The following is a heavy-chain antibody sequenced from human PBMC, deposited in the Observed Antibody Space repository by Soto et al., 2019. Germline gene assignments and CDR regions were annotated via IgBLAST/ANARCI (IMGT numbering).Heavy chain of an antibody. J-gene: IGHJ5*02. V-gene: IGHV1-8*01. Sequence: QVKLVQSGAEVREPGASVKVSCKASGYSFTNNDVSWVRQATGQVLEWMGWMNPGSGDTGYAQKFQGRVTMTRDISIDTAYMELSSLRSDDTAIYYCARMATFGSLNWFDPWGQGTLVTVSS. CDR2: MNPGSGDT. CDR1: GYSFTNND. D-gene: IGHD3-16*01. CDR3: ARMATFGSLNWFDP.